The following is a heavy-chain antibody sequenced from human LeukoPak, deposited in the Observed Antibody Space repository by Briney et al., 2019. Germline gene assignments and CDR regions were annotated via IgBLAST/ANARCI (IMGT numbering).Heavy chain of an antibody. J-gene: IGHJ6*03. CDR2: ISSSSSYI. V-gene: IGHV3-21*01. D-gene: IGHD6-19*01. Sequence: GGSLRLSCAASGFTFSSYSMNWVRQAPGKGLEWVSSISSSSSYIYYADSVKGRFTISRDNAKNSLYLQMNSLRAEDTAVYYCARDPLSVIAVAAKEYYYYYMDVWGKGTTVTVSS. CDR1: GFTFSSYS. CDR3: ARDPLSVIAVAAKEYYYYYMDV.